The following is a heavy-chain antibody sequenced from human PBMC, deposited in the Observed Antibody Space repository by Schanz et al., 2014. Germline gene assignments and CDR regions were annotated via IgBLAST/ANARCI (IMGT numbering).Heavy chain of an antibody. CDR3: AKGSRSGSKVMDV. D-gene: IGHD3-10*01. CDR2: IPWNGAAI. CDR1: GFNSDDYA. J-gene: IGHJ6*03. Sequence: EVQAVESGGGLVQPGGSLRLSCTASGFNSDDYAMHWVRQAPGKGLEWVSNIPWNGAAIGYAGSVRGRFTISRDSAKNSLYLQMNSLRPEDTALYYCAKGSRSGSKVMDVWGKGTTVTVSS. V-gene: IGHV3-9*02.